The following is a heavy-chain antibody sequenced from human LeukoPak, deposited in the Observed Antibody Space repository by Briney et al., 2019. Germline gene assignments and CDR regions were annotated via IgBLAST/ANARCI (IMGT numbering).Heavy chain of an antibody. Sequence: GASVKVSCKASGGTFSSYAISWVRQAPGQRLEWMGGIIPIFGTANYAQKFQGRVTITADESTSTAYMELSSLRSEDTAVYYCARDLLDTAMGNWGQGTLVTVSS. V-gene: IGHV1-69*13. CDR1: GGTFSSYA. J-gene: IGHJ4*02. D-gene: IGHD5-18*01. CDR3: ARDLLDTAMGN. CDR2: IIPIFGTA.